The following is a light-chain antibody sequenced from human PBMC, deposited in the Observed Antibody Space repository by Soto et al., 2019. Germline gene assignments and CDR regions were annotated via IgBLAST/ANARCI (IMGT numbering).Light chain of an antibody. J-gene: IGKJ4*01. V-gene: IGKV3D-20*01. CDR2: DAS. CDR1: QSINNNY. Sequence: EIVLTQSPATLSLSPGERATLSCGASQSINNNYLAWYQQKPGLAPRLLIYDASTRAAGIPDRFSGSGSGTDFTLTISRLAPEDFAEYYCQQFDNLITFGGGTKVEIK. CDR3: QQFDNLIT.